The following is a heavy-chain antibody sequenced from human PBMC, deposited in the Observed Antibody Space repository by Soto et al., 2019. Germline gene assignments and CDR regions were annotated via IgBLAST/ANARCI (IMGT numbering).Heavy chain of an antibody. CDR3: ARDGGRHSGGIDY. V-gene: IGHV1-69*01. CDR1: GGTFSSSS. CDR2: IIPIFGTA. J-gene: IGHJ4*02. D-gene: IGHD1-26*01. Sequence: QVQLVQSGAEVKKPGSSVKVSCKASGGTFSSSSINWVRQAPGQGLEWMGEIIPIFGTANYAQKFQGRVTITADESTSTAYMELISLRSEDTAVYYCARDGGRHSGGIDYWGQGTLVILSS.